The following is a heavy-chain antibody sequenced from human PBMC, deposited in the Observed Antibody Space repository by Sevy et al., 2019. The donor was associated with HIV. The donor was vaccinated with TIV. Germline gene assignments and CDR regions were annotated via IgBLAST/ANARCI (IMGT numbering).Heavy chain of an antibody. CDR2: IYWNDDK. Sequence: SGPTLVKPTQTLTLTCTFSGFSLSTSGVGMGWIRQPPGKALEWLALIYWNDDKRYSPSLKSRLTITKDTSKNQVVLTMTNMDPVDTATYYCAHGRVTIFGVVINGFDYWGQGTLVTVSS. J-gene: IGHJ4*02. CDR1: GFSLSTSGVG. V-gene: IGHV2-5*01. CDR3: AHGRVTIFGVVINGFDY. D-gene: IGHD3-3*01.